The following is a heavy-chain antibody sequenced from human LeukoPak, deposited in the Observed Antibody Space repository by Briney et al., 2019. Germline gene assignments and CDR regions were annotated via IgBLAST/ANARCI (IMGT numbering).Heavy chain of an antibody. D-gene: IGHD6-13*01. J-gene: IGHJ4*02. Sequence: ASVKVSCKASGYTFTSYGITWVRQAPGQGLEWMGWISAHNGNTNYAQNLQGRVTMTTDTSTTTAYMELRSLRLDDTAVYYCAGTYSSYFSSSEFDYWGQGTLVTVSS. CDR2: ISAHNGNT. CDR1: GYTFTSYG. CDR3: AGTYSSYFSSSEFDY. V-gene: IGHV1-18*01.